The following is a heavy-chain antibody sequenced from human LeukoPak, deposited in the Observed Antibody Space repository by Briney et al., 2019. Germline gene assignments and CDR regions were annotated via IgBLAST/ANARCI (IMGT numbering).Heavy chain of an antibody. Sequence: SETLSLTCAVSGGSLRSYYWSWIRQPPGKGLEWIGYMYYTGTTNYNPSLKSRVTISVDTSKSQFSLKLSSVTAADTAVYYCARHVYYYGSGSYFNYWGQGTLVTVSS. CDR1: GGSLRSYY. CDR3: ARHVYYYGSGSYFNY. J-gene: IGHJ4*02. V-gene: IGHV4-59*08. CDR2: MYYTGTT. D-gene: IGHD3-10*01.